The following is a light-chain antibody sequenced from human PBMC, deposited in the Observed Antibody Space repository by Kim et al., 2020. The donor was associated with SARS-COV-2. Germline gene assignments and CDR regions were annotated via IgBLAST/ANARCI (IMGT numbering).Light chain of an antibody. CDR3: FAPAGSGTFV. J-gene: IGLJ1*01. CDR1: SRDVGGHNF. V-gene: IGLV2-8*01. CDR2: EVT. Sequence: QSALTQPPSASGSPGQSVTISYTGTSRDVGGHNFVSWYQEHPDKAPKLLIYEVTKRPSGVPDRFSGSKSGNTASLTVSGLQAEDEADYYCFAPAGSGTFVFGSGTKVTVL.